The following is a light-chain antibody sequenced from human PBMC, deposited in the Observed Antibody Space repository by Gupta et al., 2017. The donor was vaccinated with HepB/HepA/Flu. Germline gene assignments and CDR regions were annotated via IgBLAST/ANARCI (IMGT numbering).Light chain of an antibody. CDR3: QQYHTYPHS. CDR1: QSVSEW. CDR2: EAS. Sequence: DIRMTQSPSTLSASVGDRCTITCRASQSVSEWLAWYQQKPGKAPQLLIYEASVLESGVPSRFGGSGSGTEFTLTISSLQPDDFATYYCQQYHTYPHSFGQGTKLEIK. J-gene: IGKJ2*03. V-gene: IGKV1-5*03.